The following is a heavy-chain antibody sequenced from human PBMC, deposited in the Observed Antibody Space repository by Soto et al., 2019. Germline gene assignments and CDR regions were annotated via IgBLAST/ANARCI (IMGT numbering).Heavy chain of an antibody. D-gene: IGHD2-2*01. CDR1: GYTLTELS. J-gene: IGHJ6*02. V-gene: IGHV1-24*01. Sequence: ASVKVSCKVSGYTLTELSMHWVRQAPGKGLEWMGGFDPEDGETIYAQKFQGRVTMTEDTSTDTAYMELGSLRSEDTAVYYCATADCISTSCYRGYGMDVWGQGTTVTV. CDR3: ATADCISTSCYRGYGMDV. CDR2: FDPEDGET.